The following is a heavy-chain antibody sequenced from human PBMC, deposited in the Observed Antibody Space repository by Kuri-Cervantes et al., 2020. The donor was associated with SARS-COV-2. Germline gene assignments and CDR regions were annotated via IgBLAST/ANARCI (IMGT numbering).Heavy chain of an antibody. CDR1: GGSSSSYY. V-gene: IGHV4-4*07. CDR2: IYTSGST. D-gene: IGHD5-12*01. CDR3: ARDHGGWDIVATLTTTIYYYYYMDV. Sequence: SETLSLTCTVSGGSSSSYYWSWIRQPAGKGLEWIGRIYTSGSTNYNPSLKSRVTMSVDTSKNQFSLKLSSVTAADTAVYYCARDHGGWDIVATLTTTIYYYYYMDVWGKGTTVTVSS. J-gene: IGHJ6*03.